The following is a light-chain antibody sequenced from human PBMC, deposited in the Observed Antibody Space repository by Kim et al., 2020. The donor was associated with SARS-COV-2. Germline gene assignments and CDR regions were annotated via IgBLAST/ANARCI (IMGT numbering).Light chain of an antibody. Sequence: ASVGDRVTVTCRASQSVGNWLAWYQQKPGKAPKVVIYDASRSKSGVPSRFSGSGSGTEFTLTISSLQPDDFATYYCQQYNSYPLTFGGGTKVDIK. CDR3: QQYNSYPLT. CDR2: DAS. J-gene: IGKJ4*01. V-gene: IGKV1-5*01. CDR1: QSVGNW.